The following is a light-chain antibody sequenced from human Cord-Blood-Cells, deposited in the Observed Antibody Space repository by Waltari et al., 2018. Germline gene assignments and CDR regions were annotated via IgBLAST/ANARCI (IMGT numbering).Light chain of an antibody. CDR3: CSYAGSSWV. V-gene: IGLV2-11*01. CDR2: GVS. Sequence: QSALTQPRSVSGSPGQSVTISCTGTSSAVGGYNYVSWYQQHPGKAPKLMIYGVSKRPSGVPDRFSGSKSGNTASLTISGLQAEDEADYYCCSYAGSSWVFGGGTKLTVL. CDR1: SSAVGGYNY. J-gene: IGLJ3*02.